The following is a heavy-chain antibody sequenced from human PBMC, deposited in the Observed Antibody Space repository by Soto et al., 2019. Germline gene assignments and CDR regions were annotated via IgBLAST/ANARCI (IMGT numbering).Heavy chain of an antibody. D-gene: IGHD4-17*01. CDR2: MNPNSGNT. V-gene: IGHV1-8*01. CDR3: ARWDYGDYARFDY. CDR1: GYTFTSHD. J-gene: IGHJ4*02. Sequence: QVQLVQSGAEVKKSGASVKVSCKASGYTFTSHDINWVRQATGQGLEWMGWMNPNSGNTGYAQKFQGRVTMTRNTSISTAYMELSSLRSEDKAVYYCARWDYGDYARFDYWGQGTLVTVSS.